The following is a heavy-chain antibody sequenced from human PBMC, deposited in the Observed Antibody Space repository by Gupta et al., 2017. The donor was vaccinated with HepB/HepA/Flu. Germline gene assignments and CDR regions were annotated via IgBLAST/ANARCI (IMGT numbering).Heavy chain of an antibody. CDR2: ISWNSGSV. D-gene: IGHD5/OR15-5a*01. J-gene: IGHJ6*02. V-gene: IGHV3-9*01. CDR1: GFTFDNYG. CDR3: AKGGGVSVSFGLDV. Sequence: EVQLVESGGGWVQPGRSLRLSCSASGFTFDNYGMHWVRQAPGKGLEWVSGISWNSGSVVYADAGKGRFTISRDNAKKSLYLQMKRLGAEETALYYCAKGGGVSVSFGLDVWGQGTTVTVSS.